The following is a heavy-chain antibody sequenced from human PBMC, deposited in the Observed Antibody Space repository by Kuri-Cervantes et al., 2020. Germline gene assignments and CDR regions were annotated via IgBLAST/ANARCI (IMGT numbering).Heavy chain of an antibody. CDR1: GFTFTNAW. V-gene: IGHV3-48*04. J-gene: IGHJ3*02. Sequence: GESLKISCAASGFTFTNAWMTWVRQAPGKGLEWVSYISSSGSTIYYADSVKGRFTISRDNAKNSLYLQMNSLRAEDTAVYYCARDMTIWGQGTMVTVSS. CDR2: ISSSGSTI. D-gene: IGHD3-16*01. CDR3: ARDMTI.